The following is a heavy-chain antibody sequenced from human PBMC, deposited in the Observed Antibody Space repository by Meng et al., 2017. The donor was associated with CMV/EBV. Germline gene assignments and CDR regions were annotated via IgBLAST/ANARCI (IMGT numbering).Heavy chain of an antibody. CDR3: AKDIVLMVYAIGLDY. CDR2: ISGSGGST. Sequence: GESLKISCAASGFTFSSYAMSWVRQAPGKGLEWFSAISGSGGSTYYADSVKGRFTISRDNSKNTLYLQMNSLRAEDTAVYYCAKDIVLMVYAIGLDYWGQGTLVTVSS. V-gene: IGHV3-23*01. CDR1: GFTFSSYA. D-gene: IGHD2-8*01. J-gene: IGHJ4*02.